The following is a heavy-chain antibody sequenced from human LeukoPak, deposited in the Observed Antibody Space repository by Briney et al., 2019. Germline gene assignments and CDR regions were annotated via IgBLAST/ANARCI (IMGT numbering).Heavy chain of an antibody. V-gene: IGHV3-30*18. CDR1: GFTFSSYW. D-gene: IGHD6-19*01. CDR2: TSYDGGLK. CDR3: AKEYASSGWFDY. Sequence: GGSLRLSCAASGFTFSSYWMSWVRQAPGKGLEWVSFTSYDGGLKYYADSVKGRFTISRDNSKNTLYLQMNSLRAEDTALYYCAKEYASSGWFDYWGQGSLVTVSS. J-gene: IGHJ4*02.